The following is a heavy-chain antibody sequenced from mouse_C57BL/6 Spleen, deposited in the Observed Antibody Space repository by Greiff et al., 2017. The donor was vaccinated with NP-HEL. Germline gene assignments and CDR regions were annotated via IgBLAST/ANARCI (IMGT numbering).Heavy chain of an antibody. J-gene: IGHJ4*01. V-gene: IGHV1-80*01. D-gene: IGHD1-1*02. CDR2: IYPGDGDT. CDR1: GYAFSSYW. Sequence: QVQLKESGAELVKPGASVKISCKASGYAFSSYWMNWVKQRPGKGLEWIGQIYPGDGDTNYNGKFKGKATLTADKSSSTAYMQLSSLTSEDSAVYFCARQVGVYAMDYWGQGTSVTVSS. CDR3: ARQVGVYAMDY.